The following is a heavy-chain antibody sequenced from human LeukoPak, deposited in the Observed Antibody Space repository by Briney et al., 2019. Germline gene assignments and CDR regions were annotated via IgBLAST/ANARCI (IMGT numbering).Heavy chain of an antibody. CDR3: ARSHGGNYNWFDP. V-gene: IGHV4-39*07. D-gene: IGHD4-23*01. CDR1: GGSMTSSSYY. Sequence: SETLSLTCTVSGGSMTSSSYYWGWIRQPPGKGLEWIGSIYYSGSTYYNPSLKSRVTISVDTSKNQFSLKLSSVTAADTAVYYCARSHGGNYNWFDPWGQGTLVTVSS. CDR2: IYYSGST. J-gene: IGHJ5*02.